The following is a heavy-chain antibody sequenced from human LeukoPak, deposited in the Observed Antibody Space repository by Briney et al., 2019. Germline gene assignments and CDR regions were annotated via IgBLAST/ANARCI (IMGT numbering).Heavy chain of an antibody. CDR3: AKGTGGTCNSGSDC. V-gene: IGHV3-48*01. CDR2: ISSSSTI. D-gene: IGHD2-15*01. Sequence: GGSLRLSCAASGLTLSSYSMNWVRQAPGKGLEWVSYISSSSTIYYADSVKGRFTISRDNAKNSLYLQMNSLRAEDTAIYYCAKGTGGTCNSGSDCWGQGTLVTVSS. CDR1: GLTLSSYS. J-gene: IGHJ4*02.